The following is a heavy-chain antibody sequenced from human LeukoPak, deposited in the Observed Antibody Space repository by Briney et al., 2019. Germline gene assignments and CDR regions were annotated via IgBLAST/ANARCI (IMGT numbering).Heavy chain of an antibody. J-gene: IGHJ5*02. CDR2: IKQDGSEE. CDR1: GFTFSGYY. V-gene: IGHV3-7*01. Sequence: GGSLRLSCEASGFTFSGYYMSWVRQAPGKGLEWLAHIKQDGSEEYYVDSVKGRFTISRDNAKNSLYLQMNSLRAEDTAVYYCARDSGNYYPWGQGTLVTVSS. D-gene: IGHD1-26*01. CDR3: ARDSGNYYP.